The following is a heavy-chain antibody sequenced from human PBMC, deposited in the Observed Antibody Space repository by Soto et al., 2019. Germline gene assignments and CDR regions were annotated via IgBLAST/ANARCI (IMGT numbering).Heavy chain of an antibody. Sequence: GASVKVSCKASGYTFTIYGISCVLQSPVQWLEWMGCISAYNGNTNYAQKLQGRVTMTTDTSTSTAYMELRSLRSDDTAVYYCARDLYGSGDSDAFDIWGQGTMVTVSS. D-gene: IGHD3-10*01. J-gene: IGHJ3*02. V-gene: IGHV1-18*04. CDR2: ISAYNGNT. CDR3: ARDLYGSGDSDAFDI. CDR1: GYTFTIYG.